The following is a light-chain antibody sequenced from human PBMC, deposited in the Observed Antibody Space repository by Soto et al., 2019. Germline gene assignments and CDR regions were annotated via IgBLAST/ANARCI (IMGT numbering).Light chain of an antibody. Sequence: EIVMTQSPATLSVSPGERATLSCRASQSVSSNLAWFQQKPGQAPRLLIYGASTRATGIPARFSGSGSGTEFTLTISSLQSVDFAVYYCQQYNNWPRTFGPGTKVDIK. V-gene: IGKV3-15*01. J-gene: IGKJ3*01. CDR3: QQYNNWPRT. CDR1: QSVSSN. CDR2: GAS.